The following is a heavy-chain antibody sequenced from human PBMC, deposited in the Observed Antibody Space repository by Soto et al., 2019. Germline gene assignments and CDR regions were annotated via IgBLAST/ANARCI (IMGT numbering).Heavy chain of an antibody. V-gene: IGHV4-59*01. CDR1: GGSMTNYY. CDR3: ARDLGYYKTWSDP. J-gene: IGHJ5*02. D-gene: IGHD3-9*01. CDR2: IYYSGST. Sequence: SETLSLTCNVSGGSMTNYYWNWIRQAPGKGLEWIGYIYYSGSTTYNPSLKSRVTMSVDTSKNQFSLRLTSVTAADTAVYYCARDLGYYKTWSDPWGEGTLVTVPQ.